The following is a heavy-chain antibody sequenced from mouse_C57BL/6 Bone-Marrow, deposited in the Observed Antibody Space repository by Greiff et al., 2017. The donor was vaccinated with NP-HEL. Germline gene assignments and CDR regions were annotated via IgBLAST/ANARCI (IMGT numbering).Heavy chain of an antibody. V-gene: IGHV1-54*01. Sequence: QVQLQQSGAELVRPGTSVKVSCKASGYAFTNYLIEWVKQRPGQGLEWIGVINPGSGGTNYTEKFKGKATLTADNSSSTAYMQLSILTSEDSAVAFCAFHYYGSRGDWYFDVWGTGTTVTVSS. CDR3: AFHYYGSRGDWYFDV. CDR2: INPGSGGT. D-gene: IGHD1-1*01. CDR1: GYAFTNYL. J-gene: IGHJ1*03.